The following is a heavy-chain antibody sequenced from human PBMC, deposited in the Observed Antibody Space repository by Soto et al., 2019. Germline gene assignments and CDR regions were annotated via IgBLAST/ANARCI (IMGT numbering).Heavy chain of an antibody. V-gene: IGHV3-30*18. Sequence: ESGGGVVHPGRSLRLSCAASGFTFSVYGMHWVRQAPGKGLEWVAVISYDGSYKYYADSVKGRFTITRDNSKNTLYLQMNSLRAEDTAVYYCAKWAGGFDYWGQGTLVTVSS. CDR2: ISYDGSYK. CDR1: GFTFSVYG. J-gene: IGHJ4*02. CDR3: AKWAGGFDY.